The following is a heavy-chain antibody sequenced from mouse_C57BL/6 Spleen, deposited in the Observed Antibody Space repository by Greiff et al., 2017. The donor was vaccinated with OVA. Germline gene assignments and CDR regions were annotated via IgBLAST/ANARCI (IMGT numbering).Heavy chain of an antibody. D-gene: IGHD2-2*01. J-gene: IGHJ4*01. V-gene: IGHV1-80*01. CDR3: AREDGYGDYYAMDY. CDR2: IYPGDGDT. CDR1: GYAFSSYW. Sequence: QVQLQQSGAELVKPGASVKISCKASGYAFSSYWMNWVKQRPGKGLEWIGQIYPGDGDTNYHGKFKGKATLTADKSSSTAYMQLSSLTSEDSAVYFCAREDGYGDYYAMDYWGQGTSVTVSS.